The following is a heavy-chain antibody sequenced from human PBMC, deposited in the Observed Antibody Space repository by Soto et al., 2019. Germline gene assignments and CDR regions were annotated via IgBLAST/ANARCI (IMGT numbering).Heavy chain of an antibody. D-gene: IGHD3-22*01. V-gene: IGHV3-21*04. CDR3: ARDDYDSSGSYYRWIDH. CDR2: ISSSSSYI. Sequence: GGSLRLSCAASGFTFSTYAMIWVRQAPGKGLEWVSSISSSSSYIYYADSVKGRFTVSRDNAQKSLYLQMNSLRAEDTAVYYCARDDYDSSGSYYRWIDHWGQGTLVTVSS. CDR1: GFTFSTYA. J-gene: IGHJ4*02.